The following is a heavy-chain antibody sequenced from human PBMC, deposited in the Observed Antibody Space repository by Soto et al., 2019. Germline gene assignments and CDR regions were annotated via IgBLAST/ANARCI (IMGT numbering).Heavy chain of an antibody. V-gene: IGHV4-34*01. CDR2: INHSGST. Sequence: LEILSLTCAVYGGSFSGYYWSWIRQPPGKGLEWIGEINHSGSTNYNPSLKSRVTISVDTSKNQFSLKLSSVTAADTAVYYCARAGYFSSTSCHLPRYYYYYYMDVWGKGTTVTVSS. CDR3: ARAGYFSSTSCHLPRYYYYYYMDV. CDR1: GGSFSGYY. J-gene: IGHJ6*03. D-gene: IGHD2-2*01.